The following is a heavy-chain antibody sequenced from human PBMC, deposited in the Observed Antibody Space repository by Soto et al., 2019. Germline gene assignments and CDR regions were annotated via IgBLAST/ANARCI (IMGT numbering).Heavy chain of an antibody. V-gene: IGHV5-51*01. CDR2: IYPGDSDT. D-gene: IGHD3-3*01. Sequence: GESLKISCKGSGYGFTSYWIGWVRQMPGKGLEWMGIIYPGDSDTRYSPSFQGQVTISADKSISTAYLQWSSLKASDTAMYYCARLGEFNRTPKYFDYWGQGTLVTVS. J-gene: IGHJ4*02. CDR1: GYGFTSYW. CDR3: ARLGEFNRTPKYFDY.